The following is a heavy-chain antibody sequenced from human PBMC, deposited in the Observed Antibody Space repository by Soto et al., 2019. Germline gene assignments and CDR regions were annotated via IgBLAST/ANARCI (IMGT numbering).Heavy chain of an antibody. CDR2: IYYSGST. V-gene: IGHV4-39*01. J-gene: IGHJ6*02. CDR3: AVPVKVDYYYGMDV. CDR1: GGSISSSSYY. Sequence: SETLSLTCTVSGGSISSSSYYWGWIRQPPGKGLGWIGSIYYSGSTYYNPSLKSRVTISVDTSKNQFSLKLSSVTAADTAVYYCAVPVKVDYYYGMDVWGQGTKVTVSS. D-gene: IGHD3-10*01.